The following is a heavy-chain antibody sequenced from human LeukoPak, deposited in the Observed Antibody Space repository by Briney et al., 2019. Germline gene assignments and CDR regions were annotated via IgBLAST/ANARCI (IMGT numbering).Heavy chain of an antibody. CDR1: GFTFSSYE. V-gene: IGHV3-48*03. D-gene: IGHD3-10*01. CDR3: ARDSGSGIPD. CDR2: ISSNGSPI. J-gene: IGHJ4*02. Sequence: GGSLRLSCAASGFTFSSYEMNWVRQAPGKGLEWVSYISSNGSPIFYADSVKGRFTISRDNAKNSLSLLMNSLRAEDTAVYYCARDSGSGIPDWGQGTLVTVSS.